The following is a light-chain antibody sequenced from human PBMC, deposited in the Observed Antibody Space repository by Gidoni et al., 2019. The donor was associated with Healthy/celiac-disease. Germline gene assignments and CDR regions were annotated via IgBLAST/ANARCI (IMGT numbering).Light chain of an antibody. CDR1: QSVSSSY. V-gene: IGKV3-20*01. CDR2: RAS. Sequence: EIVLTQSPGTLSLSPGERATLSCRASQSVSSSYLAWYQQKPGQAPRLLIYRASSRATGIPDRFSGSGSGTDFTLTISRLEAEDFAVYYCQQYGSSFWTFGQGTKVEIK. J-gene: IGKJ1*01. CDR3: QQYGSSFWT.